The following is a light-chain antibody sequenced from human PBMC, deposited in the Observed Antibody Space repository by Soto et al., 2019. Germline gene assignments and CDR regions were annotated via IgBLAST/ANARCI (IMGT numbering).Light chain of an antibody. Sequence: VVMTQSPASPSVSPGERVTLSCRASQSVDGDLAWFQQKPGQAPRLLISGASTRAAGIPDRFSGSGSGTEFTLTITSLQSDDFAAYYCQQYHQWPRTFGRGTKVENK. CDR1: QSVDGD. J-gene: IGKJ1*01. CDR2: GAS. CDR3: QQYHQWPRT. V-gene: IGKV3-15*01.